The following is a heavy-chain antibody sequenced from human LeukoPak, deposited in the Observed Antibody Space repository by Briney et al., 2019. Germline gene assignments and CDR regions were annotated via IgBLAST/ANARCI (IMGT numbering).Heavy chain of an antibody. Sequence: PSETLSLTCAVYGGSFSGYYWSWIRQPPGKGLEWVGEINHSGSTNYNPSLKSRVTISVDTSKNQFSLKPSSVTAADTAVYYCARVSDTSMSGDYFDYWGQGTLVTVSS. CDR3: ARVSDTSMSGDYFDY. D-gene: IGHD5-18*01. J-gene: IGHJ4*02. CDR2: INHSGST. V-gene: IGHV4-34*01. CDR1: GGSFSGYY.